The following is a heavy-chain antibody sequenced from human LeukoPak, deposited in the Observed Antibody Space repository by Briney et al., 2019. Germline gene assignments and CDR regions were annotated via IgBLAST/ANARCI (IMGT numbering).Heavy chain of an antibody. Sequence: PSETLSLTCTVSGGSLNSNSYYWGWIRQPPGKGLEWIGSINYSGNTYYNPSLKSRVTISVDTSKNQFSLNLSSVTAAETSIYYCAGSYSSTWYSTFDIWGQGTMVTVSS. J-gene: IGHJ3*02. V-gene: IGHV4-39*01. D-gene: IGHD6-13*01. CDR1: GGSLNSNSYY. CDR2: INYSGNT. CDR3: AGSYSSTWYSTFDI.